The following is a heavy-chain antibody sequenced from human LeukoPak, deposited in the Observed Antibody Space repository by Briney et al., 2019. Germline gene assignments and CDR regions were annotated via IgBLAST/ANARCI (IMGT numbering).Heavy chain of an antibody. D-gene: IGHD3-3*01. CDR1: GYTFTRYD. Sequence: ASVKVSCKASGYTFTRYDINWVRQATGQGLEWMGWMNPNSGNTGYAQKFQGRVTMTRNTSISTAYMELSSLRSEDTAVYYCARVSTYFGVVTDFDYWGQGTLVTVSS. CDR2: MNPNSGNT. CDR3: ARVSTYFGVVTDFDY. J-gene: IGHJ4*02. V-gene: IGHV1-8*01.